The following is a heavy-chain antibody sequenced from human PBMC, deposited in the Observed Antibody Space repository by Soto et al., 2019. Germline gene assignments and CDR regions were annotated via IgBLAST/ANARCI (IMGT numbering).Heavy chain of an antibody. V-gene: IGHV4-59*03. D-gene: IGHD2-2*01. J-gene: IGHJ4*02. CDR2: VYYSGTT. Sequence: SETLSLTCTVSVGSITNYYWSWIRQPPGKGLEWIGYVYYSGTTNHKPSLKSRVTISVETSKNKFSLKLTSVTAADTAVYYCALYCSSTRCYGQWAYWAQGTLVT. CDR3: ALYCSSTRCYGQWAY. CDR1: VGSITNYY.